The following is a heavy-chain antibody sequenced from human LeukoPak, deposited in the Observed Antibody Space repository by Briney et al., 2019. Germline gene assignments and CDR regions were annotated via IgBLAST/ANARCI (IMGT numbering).Heavy chain of an antibody. CDR1: GFTVSSNY. CDR2: IYSGGST. J-gene: IGHJ4*02. Sequence: GGCLRLSCAASGFTVSSNYMSWVRQAPGKGLEWVSVIYSGGSTYYADSVKGRFTISRDNSKNTLYLQMNSLRAEDTAVYYCARDRANEGDFDYWGQGTLVTVSS. V-gene: IGHV3-66*01. CDR3: ARDRANEGDFDY.